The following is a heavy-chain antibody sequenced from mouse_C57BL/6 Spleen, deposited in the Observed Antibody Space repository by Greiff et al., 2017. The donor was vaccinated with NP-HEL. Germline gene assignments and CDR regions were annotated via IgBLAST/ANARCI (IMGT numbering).Heavy chain of an antibody. CDR3: ARGGLRRGGVVTNAMDY. CDR1: GYTFTSYW. CDR2: IDPSDSYT. J-gene: IGHJ4*01. Sequence: QVHVKQPGAELVMPGASVKLSCKASGYTFTSYWMHWVKQRPGQGLEWIGEIDPSDSYTNYNQKFKGKSTLTVDKSSSTAYMQLSSLTSEDSAVYYCARGGLRRGGVVTNAMDYWGQGTSVTVSS. V-gene: IGHV1-69*01. D-gene: IGHD2-4*01.